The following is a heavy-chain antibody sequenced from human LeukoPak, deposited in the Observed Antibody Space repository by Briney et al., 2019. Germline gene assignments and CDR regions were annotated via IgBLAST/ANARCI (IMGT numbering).Heavy chain of an antibody. V-gene: IGHV3-64*01. D-gene: IGHD7-27*01. CDR2: ISSNGGST. CDR1: GFTFSSYA. J-gene: IGHJ4*02. CDR3: ASLGHGDPDY. Sequence: PGGSLRLSCAASGFTFSSYAMHWVRQAPGKGLEYVSAISSNGGSTYYANSVKGRFTISRDNSKNTLYLQMGSLRAEDVAVYYCASLGHGDPDYWGQGTLVTVSS.